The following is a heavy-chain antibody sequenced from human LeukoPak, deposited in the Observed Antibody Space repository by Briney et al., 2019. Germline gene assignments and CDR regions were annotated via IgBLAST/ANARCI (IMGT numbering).Heavy chain of an antibody. V-gene: IGHV3-30*18. Sequence: GGSLRLSCAASGFTFSSYGMPWVRQAPGKGLEWVAVISYDGSNKYYADSVKGRFTISRDNSKNTLYLQMNSLRAEDTAVYYCAKDQGAAGLGYYYGMDVWGQGTTVTVSS. J-gene: IGHJ6*02. CDR3: AKDQGAAGLGYYYGMDV. CDR1: GFTFSSYG. CDR2: ISYDGSNK. D-gene: IGHD6-13*01.